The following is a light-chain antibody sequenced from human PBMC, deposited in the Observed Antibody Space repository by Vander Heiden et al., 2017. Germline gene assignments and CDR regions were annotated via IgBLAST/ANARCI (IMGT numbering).Light chain of an antibody. J-gene: IGKJ3*01. Sequence: IVLTQSTATLSLSPGERATLSCRASRSINNYLAWYQQKPGQAPRLLIYDASNRATGIPARFRGSGSGTDFSLTISSLEPEDFAVYYCQQRYNWPPVTFGPGTKVDIK. V-gene: IGKV3-11*01. CDR3: QQRYNWPPVT. CDR1: RSINNY. CDR2: DAS.